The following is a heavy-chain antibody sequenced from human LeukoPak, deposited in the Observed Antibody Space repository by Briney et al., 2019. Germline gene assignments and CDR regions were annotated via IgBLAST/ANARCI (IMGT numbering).Heavy chain of an antibody. Sequence: SVKVSCKASGGTFSSYAISWVRQAPGQGLEWMGGIIPIFGTANYAQKLQGRVTITADESTSTAYMELSSLRSEDTAVYYCASASSSGWTTDAFDIWGQGTMVTVSS. CDR3: ASASSSGWTTDAFDI. CDR1: GGTFSSYA. CDR2: IIPIFGTA. D-gene: IGHD6-19*01. V-gene: IGHV1-69*13. J-gene: IGHJ3*02.